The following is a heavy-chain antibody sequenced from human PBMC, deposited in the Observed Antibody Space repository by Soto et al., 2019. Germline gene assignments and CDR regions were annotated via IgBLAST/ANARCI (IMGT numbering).Heavy chain of an antibody. CDR3: ARNSGYDYGKRYYYYGVDV. D-gene: IGHD5-12*01. J-gene: IGHJ6*02. V-gene: IGHV1-69*01. CDR2: IIPIFGTA. CDR1: GGTFSSYA. Sequence: QVQLVQSGAEVKKPGSSVKVSCKASGGTFSSYAISWVRQAPGQGLEWMGGIIPIFGTANYAQKFQGRVTITADESTSTAYMELSSLRSEDTAVYYCARNSGYDYGKRYYYYGVDVWGQGTTVTVSS.